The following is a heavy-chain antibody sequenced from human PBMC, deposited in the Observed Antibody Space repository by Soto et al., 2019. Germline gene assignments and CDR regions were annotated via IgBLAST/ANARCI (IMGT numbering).Heavy chain of an antibody. V-gene: IGHV4-59*01. D-gene: IGHD6-19*01. J-gene: IGHJ4*02. CDR3: ARFYSSGLDY. CDR2: IYYSGST. Sequence: SETLSLTWPVSGGSLSSYYWSWIRKPPGKGMEWIGYIYYSGSTNYNPSLKSRVTISVDTSKNQFSLKLSSVTAADTAVYYCARFYSSGLDYWGQGTLVTVSS. CDR1: GGSLSSYY.